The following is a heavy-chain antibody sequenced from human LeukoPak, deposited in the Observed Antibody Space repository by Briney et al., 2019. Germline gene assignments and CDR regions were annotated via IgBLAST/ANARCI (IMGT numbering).Heavy chain of an antibody. V-gene: IGHV3-48*02. CDR2: ISSTSGTI. J-gene: IGHJ6*02. CDR3: ARDYYGMDV. CDR1: GFTFRSHS. Sequence: GGSLRLSCAASGFTFRSHSMSWGRQGPGKGLECVSYISSTSGTIYYADSVKGRFTISRDNAKNSLYLQMNSLREEDTAVYYCARDYYGMDVWGQGTTVTVSS.